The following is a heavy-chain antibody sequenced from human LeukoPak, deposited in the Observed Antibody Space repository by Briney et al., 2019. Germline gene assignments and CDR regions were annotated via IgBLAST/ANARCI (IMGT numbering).Heavy chain of an antibody. CDR3: AIEPSGSGNPGNY. V-gene: IGHV1-18*01. J-gene: IGHJ4*02. D-gene: IGHD3-10*01. CDR2: ISAYNGNT. Sequence: ASVKVSCKTSGYTFTSYDISWVRQAPGQGLEWMGWISAYNGNTDYAQKLQGRVTMTRDTSISTAYMELTRLRSDDTAVYYCAIEPSGSGNPGNYWGQGTLVTVSS. CDR1: GYTFTSYD.